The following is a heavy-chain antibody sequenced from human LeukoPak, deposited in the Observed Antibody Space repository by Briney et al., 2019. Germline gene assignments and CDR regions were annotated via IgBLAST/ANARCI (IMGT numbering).Heavy chain of an antibody. Sequence: ASVKVSCKASGYTFTSYYMHWVRQAPGQGLEWMGIINPSGGSTSYAQKFQGRVTMTRDTSISTAYMELSRLRSDDTAVYYCASLSNSFGGVIVSPQDYYYGMDVWGQGTTVTVSS. D-gene: IGHD3-16*02. CDR2: INPSGGST. J-gene: IGHJ6*02. V-gene: IGHV1-46*01. CDR1: GYTFTSYY. CDR3: ASLSNSFGGVIVSPQDYYYGMDV.